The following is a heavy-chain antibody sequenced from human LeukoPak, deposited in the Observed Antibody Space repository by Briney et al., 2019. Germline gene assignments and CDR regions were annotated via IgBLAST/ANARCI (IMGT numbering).Heavy chain of an antibody. CDR3: TFHRLSFLNYFES. Sequence: GASVKVSCEVSGSTLSKLSVHWVRQAPGKGLEWMGGFDPEDNSIIYAQKFQGRVAMSEDTSRDTTFMELNSLTSDDTAIYYCTFHRLSFLNYFESWGQGTLVTVSS. CDR1: GSTLSKLS. D-gene: IGHD2/OR15-2a*01. CDR2: FDPEDNSI. V-gene: IGHV1-24*01. J-gene: IGHJ4*02.